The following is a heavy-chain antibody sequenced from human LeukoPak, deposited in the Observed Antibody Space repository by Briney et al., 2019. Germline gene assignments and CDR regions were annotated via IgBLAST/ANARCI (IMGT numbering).Heavy chain of an antibody. V-gene: IGHV3-7*02. CDR1: GFTFSSIW. CDR2: IKHDGSET. D-gene: IGHD3-16*01. Sequence: GGSLRLSCAASGFTFSSIWMSWVRQAPGKGLEWVANIKHDGSETNYVDSEKGRFSISRDNAKNSLHLQMNSLRVEDTAVYYCAKNGGPHGMDVWGLGTTVTVSS. J-gene: IGHJ6*02. CDR3: AKNGGPHGMDV.